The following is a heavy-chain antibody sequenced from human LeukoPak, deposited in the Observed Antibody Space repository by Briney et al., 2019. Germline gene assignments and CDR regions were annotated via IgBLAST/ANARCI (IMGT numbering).Heavy chain of an antibody. Sequence: ASVKVSCKASGYSFTSYYMHWVRQAPGRGLEWMGIINPSGASTSYAQKLQGRVTMTRDTSTSTVYMELSSLRSEDTADYYCARVGQYHDAFDIWGQGTMVTVSS. D-gene: IGHD2-2*01. J-gene: IGHJ3*02. CDR2: INPSGAST. V-gene: IGHV1-46*04. CDR3: ARVGQYHDAFDI. CDR1: GYSFTSYY.